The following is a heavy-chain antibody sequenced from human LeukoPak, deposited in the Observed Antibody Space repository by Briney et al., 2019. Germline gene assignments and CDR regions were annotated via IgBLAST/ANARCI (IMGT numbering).Heavy chain of an antibody. D-gene: IGHD3-10*01. CDR2: ISGSGGTT. CDR3: AKQAGGSGNYYYY. J-gene: IGHJ4*02. Sequence: GSLRLSCDASGFPFSSYAMSWVRQAPGKGLEWVSAISGSGGTTYYADSVKGRFTISRDNSKNTLYLQMSSLRAEDTAVYFCAKQAGGSGNYYYYWGQGTLVTVSS. CDR1: GFPFSSYA. V-gene: IGHV3-23*01.